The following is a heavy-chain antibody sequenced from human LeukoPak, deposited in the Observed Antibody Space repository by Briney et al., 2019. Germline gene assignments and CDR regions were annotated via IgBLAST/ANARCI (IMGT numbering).Heavy chain of an antibody. CDR2: IYRGGSS. V-gene: IGHV3-66*01. J-gene: IGHJ4*02. D-gene: IGHD6-13*01. Sequence: GGSLRLSCGASGFSFSSYAMSWVRQAPGMGLEWVSTIYRGGSSFYADSVKGRLTISRDNSKNTLYLQMDSLRAEDTAVYYCASDLSTWFDWGQGTQVTVAS. CDR1: GFSFSSYA. CDR3: ASDLSTWFD.